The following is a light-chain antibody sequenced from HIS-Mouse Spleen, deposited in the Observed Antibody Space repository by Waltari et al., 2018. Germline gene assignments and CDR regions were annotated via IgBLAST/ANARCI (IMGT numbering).Light chain of an antibody. V-gene: IGLV2-23*03. CDR3: CSYAGSSTFVV. J-gene: IGLJ3*02. CDR2: EGS. CDR1: SSDVGSYNL. Sequence: QSALTQPASVSGSPGQSITISCPGTSSDVGSYNLLSWYQQHPGKAPKLMIYEGSKRPSGVSNRFSGSKSGNTASLTISGLQAEDEADYYCCSYAGSSTFVVFGGGTKLTVL.